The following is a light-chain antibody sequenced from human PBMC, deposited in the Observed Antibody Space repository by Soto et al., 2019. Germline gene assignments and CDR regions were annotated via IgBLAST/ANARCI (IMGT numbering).Light chain of an antibody. CDR1: QSVTSTY. V-gene: IGKV3-20*01. J-gene: IGKJ4*01. CDR3: QQSSGSGSVT. Sequence: EIVLTQSPGTLSLSPGERATLSCRASQSVTSTYLAWYQQKPGQAPRLLIYRASRRQSGVPDRFSGGGSGTDFTLTFSSLEPEDFAVYYCQQSSGSGSVTFGGGTKVDMK. CDR2: RAS.